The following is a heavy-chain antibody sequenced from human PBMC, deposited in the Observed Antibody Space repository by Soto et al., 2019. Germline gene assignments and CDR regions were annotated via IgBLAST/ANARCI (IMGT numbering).Heavy chain of an antibody. J-gene: IGHJ4*02. D-gene: IGHD3-10*01. Sequence: QVQLQESGPGLVKPSETLSLTCTVSGGSISSYYWTWIRQPPGKGLEWIGFIYNSGSTQYNPSLRSRVTIVVDTSKNQFSLKLRSVTAADTAVYYCASMGYHYGSGSYPLDYWGQGTLVTVSS. CDR3: ASMGYHYGSGSYPLDY. CDR2: IYNSGST. V-gene: IGHV4-59*08. CDR1: GGSISSYY.